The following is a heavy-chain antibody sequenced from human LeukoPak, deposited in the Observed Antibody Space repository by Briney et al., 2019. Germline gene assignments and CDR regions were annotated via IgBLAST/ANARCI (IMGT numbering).Heavy chain of an antibody. V-gene: IGHV3-7*01. Sequence: GGSLRLSCAASWFKPSVDRMTVGRQAPGKGLECVANIKTDGSAKYYPDSVKGRFTVSRDNAKNSLYLQMNNMRVEDTAIDYRTKDLDHDCSGWGQGTLVTVSS. J-gene: IGHJ4*02. CDR1: WFKPSVDR. D-gene: IGHD3-22*01. CDR3: TKDLDHDCSG. CDR2: IKTDGSAK.